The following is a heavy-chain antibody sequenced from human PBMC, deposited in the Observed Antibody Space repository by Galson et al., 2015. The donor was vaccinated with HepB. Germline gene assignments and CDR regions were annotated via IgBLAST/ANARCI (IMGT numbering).Heavy chain of an antibody. CDR2: ISSSSSYI. Sequence: SLRLSCAASGFTFSSYSMNWVRQAPGKGLEWVSSISSSSSYIYYADSAKGRFTISRDNAKNSLYLQMNSLRAEDTAVYYCARGWGSTFDYWGQGTLVTVSS. J-gene: IGHJ4*02. D-gene: IGHD3-16*01. CDR3: ARGWGSTFDY. CDR1: GFTFSSYS. V-gene: IGHV3-21*01.